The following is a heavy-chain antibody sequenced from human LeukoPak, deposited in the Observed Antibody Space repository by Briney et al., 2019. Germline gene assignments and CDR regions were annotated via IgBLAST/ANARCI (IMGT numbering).Heavy chain of an antibody. CDR1: GGSFLDHY. V-gene: IGHV4-34*01. CDR2: INHSGST. D-gene: IGHD5-12*01. J-gene: IGHJ4*02. CDR3: ARCHRVADAEY. Sequence: KPSETLSLTCALCGGSFLDHYWSWLRQPPGRGLEWIGEINHSGSTNYNPSLKSRVTISVDTSKNQFSLKLSSVTAADTAVYYCARCHRVADAEYWGQGTLVTVSS.